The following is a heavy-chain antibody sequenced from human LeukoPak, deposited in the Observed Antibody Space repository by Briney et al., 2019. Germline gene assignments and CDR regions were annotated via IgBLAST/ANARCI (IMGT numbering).Heavy chain of an antibody. V-gene: IGHV4-39*01. CDR2: VYYTGSA. Sequence: SETLSLTCTISGGSFSSSDYYWGWIRQPPGKGLEWIVSVYYTGSAYYSPSLKSRVTISVDSSKNRFSLKLSSVTAADTTLYYCARHPGIAAAGAGFDYWGQGILVTVSS. D-gene: IGHD6-13*01. CDR1: GGSFSSSDYY. CDR3: ARHPGIAAAGAGFDY. J-gene: IGHJ4*02.